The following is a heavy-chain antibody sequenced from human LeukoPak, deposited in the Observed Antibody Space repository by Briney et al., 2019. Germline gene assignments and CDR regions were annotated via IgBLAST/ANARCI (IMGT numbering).Heavy chain of an antibody. Sequence: ASVKVSCKASGYTFTGYYMHWVRQAPGQGLEWMGWINPNSGGTNYAQKFQGRVTMTRDTSISTAYMELSRLRSDDTAVYYCARGAWQQLPECYFDYWGQGTLVTVSS. J-gene: IGHJ4*02. CDR2: INPNSGGT. D-gene: IGHD6-13*01. CDR1: GYTFTGYY. CDR3: ARGAWQQLPECYFDY. V-gene: IGHV1-2*02.